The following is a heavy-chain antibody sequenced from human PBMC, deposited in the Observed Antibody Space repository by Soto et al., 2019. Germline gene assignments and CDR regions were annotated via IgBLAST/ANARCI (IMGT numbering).Heavy chain of an antibody. V-gene: IGHV1-69*02. CDR2: IIPILGIA. D-gene: IGHD3-3*01. CDR3: ARVDYDFWSGYPNEALDP. CDR1: GGTFSSYT. J-gene: IGHJ5*02. Sequence: QVQLVQSGAEVKKPGSSVKVSSKASGGTFSSYTISWVRQASGQGLEWMGRIIPILGIANYAQKFQGRVTITADKSTSTAYMELSSLRSEDTAVYYCARVDYDFWSGYPNEALDPWSQGTLVTVSS.